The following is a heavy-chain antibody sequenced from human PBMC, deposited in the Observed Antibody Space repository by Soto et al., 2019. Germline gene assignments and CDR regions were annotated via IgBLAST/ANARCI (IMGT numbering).Heavy chain of an antibody. CDR3: ARGIATGQRDP. D-gene: IGHD2-15*01. J-gene: IGHJ5*02. CDR2: INPDNGNT. V-gene: IGHV1-3*01. CDR1: GYTFTRYT. Sequence: ASVKVSCKASGYTFTRYTMNWVRQAPGQRLEWRGWINPDNGNTKSSQKFQDRVIITRDTSASTAYMDLSSLRSEDTAVYYCARGIATGQRDPWGQGTLVTVSS.